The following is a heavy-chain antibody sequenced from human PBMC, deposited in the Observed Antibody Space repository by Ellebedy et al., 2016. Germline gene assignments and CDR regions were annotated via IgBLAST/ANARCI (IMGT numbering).Heavy chain of an antibody. J-gene: IGHJ4*02. V-gene: IGHV3-15*01. CDR1: GFTFSNAW. Sequence: GESLKISXAASGFTFSNAWMSWVRQAPGKGLEWVGRIKSKTDGGTTDYAAPVKGRFTISRDDSKNTLYLQMNSLKTEDTAVYYCTTDQTPRGVVPAAPGWGQGTLVTVSS. CDR2: IKSKTDGGTT. D-gene: IGHD2-2*01. CDR3: TTDQTPRGVVPAAPG.